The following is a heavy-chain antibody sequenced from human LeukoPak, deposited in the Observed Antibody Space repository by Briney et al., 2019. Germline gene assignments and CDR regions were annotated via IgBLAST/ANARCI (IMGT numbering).Heavy chain of an antibody. CDR2: IYPGDSDT. Sequence: GESLKIPFKGSGYRFTSYWIGWVRQMPGKGLEWMGIIYPGDSDTRYSPSFQGQVTISADKSISTAYLQWSSLKASDTAIYYCARRLDYGGNTHGYWGQGTLVTVFS. CDR3: ARRLDYGGNTHGY. V-gene: IGHV5-51*01. J-gene: IGHJ4*02. D-gene: IGHD4-23*01. CDR1: GYRFTSYW.